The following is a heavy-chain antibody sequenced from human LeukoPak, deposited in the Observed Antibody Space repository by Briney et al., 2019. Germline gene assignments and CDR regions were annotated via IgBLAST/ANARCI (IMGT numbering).Heavy chain of an antibody. CDR3: ARDLFGIAVAGSQGYYYGMDV. D-gene: IGHD6-19*01. J-gene: IGHJ6*02. CDR1: GYTFTSYG. CDR2: ISAYNGNT. Sequence: ASVKVSCKASGYTFTSYGISWVRQAPGQGLEWMGWISAYNGNTNYAQKLQGRVTMTTDTSTSTAYMELRSLRSDDTGVYYCARDLFGIAVAGSQGYYYGMDVWGQGTTVTVSS. V-gene: IGHV1-18*01.